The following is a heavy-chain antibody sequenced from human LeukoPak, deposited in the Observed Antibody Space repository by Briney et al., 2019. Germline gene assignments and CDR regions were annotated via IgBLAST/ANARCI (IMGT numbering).Heavy chain of an antibody. D-gene: IGHD3-3*01. J-gene: IGHJ5*02. V-gene: IGHV1-18*01. Sequence: ASVKVSCKASGYTFTSYGISWVRQAPGQELEWMGWISAYNGNTNYAQKLQGRVTMTTDTSTSTAYMELRSLRSDDTAVYYCARGSITIFGVGWFDPWGQGTLVTVSS. CDR3: ARGSITIFGVGWFDP. CDR2: ISAYNGNT. CDR1: GYTFTSYG.